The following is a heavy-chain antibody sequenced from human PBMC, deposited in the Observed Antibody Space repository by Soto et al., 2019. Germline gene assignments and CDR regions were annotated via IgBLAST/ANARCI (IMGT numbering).Heavy chain of an antibody. CDR1: GGSISSSSYY. CDR3: ARSEVSSGWLPVGFDP. CDR2: IYYSGST. J-gene: IGHJ5*02. D-gene: IGHD6-19*01. Sequence: SETLSLTCTVSGGSISSSSYYWGWIRQPPGKGLEWIGSIYYSGSTYYNPSLKSRVTISVDTSKNQFSLKLSSVTAADTAVYYCARSEVSSGWLPVGFDPWGQGTLVTVSS. V-gene: IGHV4-39*01.